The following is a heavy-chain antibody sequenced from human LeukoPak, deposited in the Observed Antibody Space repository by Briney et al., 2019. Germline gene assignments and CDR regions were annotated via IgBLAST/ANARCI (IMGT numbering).Heavy chain of an antibody. CDR3: ARRHHFGFLDS. Sequence: PGGSLRLSCAGSGFTFSSFGIHWVRQAPGKGLEWVAVISFDGSRSCYADSVKGRFTISRDNSKNTMYLQMNSLRAEDTAVYYCARRHHFGFLDSWGQGTLVTVSS. CDR2: ISFDGSRS. CDR1: GFTFSSFG. J-gene: IGHJ4*02. V-gene: IGHV3-30*03. D-gene: IGHD3-10*01.